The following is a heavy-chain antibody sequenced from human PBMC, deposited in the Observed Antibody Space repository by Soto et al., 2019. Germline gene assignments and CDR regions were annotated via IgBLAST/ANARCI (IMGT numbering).Heavy chain of an antibody. CDR3: ARDSPIGSTFSGYDAIDY. V-gene: IGHV1-69*08. CDR2: IIPLLDIA. J-gene: IGHJ4*02. CDR1: GGTFSNDI. D-gene: IGHD5-12*01. Sequence: QVQLVQSGAEVKKPGSSVKVSCKTSGGTFSNDIITWVRQAPGQGLEWMGRIIPLLDIANYAQKFQGRVTITPDKSTGTAYMELNSLRSEDTAVYYCARDSPIGSTFSGYDAIDYWGQGTLVTVSS.